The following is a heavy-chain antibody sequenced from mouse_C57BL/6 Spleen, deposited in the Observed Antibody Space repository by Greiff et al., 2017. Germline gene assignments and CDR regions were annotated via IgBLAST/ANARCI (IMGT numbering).Heavy chain of an antibody. Sequence: EVKVVESGGGLVKPGGSLKLSCAASGFTFSDYGMHWVRQAPEKGLEWVAYISSGSSTIYYADTVKGRFTISRDNAKNTLFLQMTSLRSEDTAMYYCARGDYEGVYWGQGTTLTVSS. CDR1: GFTFSDYG. J-gene: IGHJ2*01. CDR2: ISSGSSTI. V-gene: IGHV5-17*01. CDR3: ARGDYEGVY. D-gene: IGHD2-4*01.